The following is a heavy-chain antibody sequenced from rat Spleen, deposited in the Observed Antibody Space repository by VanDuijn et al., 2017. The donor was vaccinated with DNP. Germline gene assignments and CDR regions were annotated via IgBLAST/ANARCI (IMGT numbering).Heavy chain of an antibody. Sequence: EVQLVESGGGLVQPGRSLKLSCAASGFTFSYYGMAWVRQAPKKGLEWVASISASGGSTSYRDSVKGRFTISRDNAKSILYLQMDSLRSEDTATYYCATHGGGSYFFDYWGQGVMVTVSS. V-gene: IGHV5S13*01. J-gene: IGHJ2*01. CDR1: GFTFSYYG. CDR2: ISASGGST. D-gene: IGHD5-1*01. CDR3: ATHGGGSYFFDY.